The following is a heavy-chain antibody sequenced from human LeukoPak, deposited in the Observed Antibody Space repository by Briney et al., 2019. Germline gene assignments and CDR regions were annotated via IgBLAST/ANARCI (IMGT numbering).Heavy chain of an antibody. CDR3: ARVPTVWNWFDS. CDR2: ISSSSKTM. D-gene: IGHD5/OR15-5a*01. V-gene: IGHV3-48*01. Sequence: GGSLRLSCAASAFTLSTYSMTWVRQAPGKGLEWLSYISSSSKTMYYADSVKGRFTISRDNAKNSLYLQMNSLRVEDTAVYYCARVPTVWNWFDSWGQGTLVTVSS. CDR1: AFTLSTYS. J-gene: IGHJ5*01.